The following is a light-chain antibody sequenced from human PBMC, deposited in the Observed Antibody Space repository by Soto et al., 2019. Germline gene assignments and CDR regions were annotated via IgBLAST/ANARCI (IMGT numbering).Light chain of an antibody. CDR3: QQSYSTWT. CDR2: ATS. J-gene: IGKJ1*01. V-gene: IGKV1-39*01. CDR1: QSISSY. Sequence: DIQMTQSPSSLSASVGDRVTITCRASQSISSYLNWNQQKPGKAPKLLIYATSSLQSGVPSRFSGSGSGTNFTLTISSLQPEDFATYYCQQSYSTWTFGQGTKADIK.